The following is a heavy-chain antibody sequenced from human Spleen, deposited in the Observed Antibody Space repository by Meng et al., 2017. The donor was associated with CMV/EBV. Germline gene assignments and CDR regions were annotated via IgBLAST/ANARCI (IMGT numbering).Heavy chain of an antibody. CDR3: ASGLHFYGMDV. D-gene: IGHD5-24*01. CDR1: GFTFSSYS. J-gene: IGHJ6*02. CDR2: ISSSSSTI. V-gene: IGHV3-48*04. Sequence: GGSLRLSCAASGFTFSSYSMNWVRQAPGKGLEWVSYISSSSSTIYYADSVKGRFTISRDNAKNSLYLQMNSLRAEDTAVYYCASGLHFYGMDVWGQGTTVTVSS.